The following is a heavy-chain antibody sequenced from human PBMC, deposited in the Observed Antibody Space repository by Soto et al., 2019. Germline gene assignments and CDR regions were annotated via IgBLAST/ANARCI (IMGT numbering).Heavy chain of an antibody. CDR1: GFTFSSNG. Sequence: GGSLRLSCAASGFTFSSNGMNWVRQAPGKGLEWISYITSSSGSTMYYADSVKGRFTISRDNAKNSVYLQMNSLRDEDTAVYYCARVVFAGPGYWGQGTLVTVSS. V-gene: IGHV3-48*02. CDR2: ITSSSGSTM. CDR3: ARVVFAGPGY. D-gene: IGHD3-3*01. J-gene: IGHJ4*02.